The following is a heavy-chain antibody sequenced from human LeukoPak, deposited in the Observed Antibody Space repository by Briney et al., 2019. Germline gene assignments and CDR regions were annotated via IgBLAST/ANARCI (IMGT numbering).Heavy chain of an antibody. CDR1: GGSISSYY. D-gene: IGHD3-22*01. CDR3: AGRKTYYYDSSGYLDAFDI. Sequence: SETLFLTCTVSGGSISSYYWSWIRQPPGKGLGWIGYIYYSGSTNYNPSLKSRVTISVDTSKNQFSLKLSSVTAADTAVYYCAGRKTYYYDSSGYLDAFDIWGQGTMVTVSS. J-gene: IGHJ3*02. CDR2: IYYSGST. V-gene: IGHV4-59*08.